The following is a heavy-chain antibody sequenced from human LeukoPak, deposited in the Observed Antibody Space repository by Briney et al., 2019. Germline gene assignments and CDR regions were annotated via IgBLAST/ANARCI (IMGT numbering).Heavy chain of an antibody. V-gene: IGHV3-21*01. J-gene: IGHJ6*02. CDR2: ISSSRTYI. CDR1: EFTFSSYS. CDR3: ARETKTYQYYYGMDV. D-gene: IGHD2-8*01. Sequence: GGSLRLSCAASEFTFSSYSMNWVRQAPGKGLEWVSSISSSRTYIYYADSVKGRITISRDNSKNTLYLQMNTLRAEDMAVYYCARETKTYQYYYGMDVWGQGTTVTVSS.